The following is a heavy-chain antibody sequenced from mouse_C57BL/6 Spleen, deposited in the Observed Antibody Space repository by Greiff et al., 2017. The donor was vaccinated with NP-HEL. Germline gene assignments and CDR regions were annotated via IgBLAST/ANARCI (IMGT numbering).Heavy chain of an antibody. J-gene: IGHJ4*01. CDR2: IYPGGGYT. CDR1: GYTFTNYW. V-gene: IGHV1-63*01. CDR3: ARGGYYGGNMDY. Sequence: QVQLQQSGAELVRPGTSVKMSCKASGYTFTNYWIGWAKQRPGHGLEWIGDIYPGGGYTNYNEKFKGKATLTADKSSSTAYMQFSSLTSEDSAIYYCARGGYYGGNMDYWGQGTSVTVSS. D-gene: IGHD2-3*01.